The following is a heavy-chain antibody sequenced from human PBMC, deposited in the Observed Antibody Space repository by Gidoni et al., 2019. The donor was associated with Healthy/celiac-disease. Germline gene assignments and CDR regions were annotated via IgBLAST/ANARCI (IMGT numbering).Heavy chain of an antibody. J-gene: IGHJ4*02. V-gene: IGHV3-23*01. CDR3: AKDSHSGYDTYYFDY. D-gene: IGHD5-12*01. CDR2: ISGSGGST. CDR1: GFTFSSYA. Sequence: SCAASGFTFSSYAMSWVRQAPGKGLEWVSAISGSGGSTYYADSVEGRFTISRDNSKNTLYLQMNSLRAEDTAVYYCAKDSHSGYDTYYFDYWGQGTLVTVSS.